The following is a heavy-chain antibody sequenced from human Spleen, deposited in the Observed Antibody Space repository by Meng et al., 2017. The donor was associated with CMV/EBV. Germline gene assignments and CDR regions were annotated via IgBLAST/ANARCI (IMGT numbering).Heavy chain of an antibody. V-gene: IGHV3-53*01. CDR2: IYSGGNT. J-gene: IGHJ6*02. CDR3: AKDLGGDDSSVYGMDV. Sequence: GESLKISCAASGVIVRSNFMNWVRQAPGKGLEWVSVIYSGGNTYYADSVKGRFTISRDNSKNTVYLQMNSVRAEDTAMYYCAKDLGGDDSSVYGMDVWGQGPRVTVSS. CDR1: GVIVRSNF. D-gene: IGHD3-22*01.